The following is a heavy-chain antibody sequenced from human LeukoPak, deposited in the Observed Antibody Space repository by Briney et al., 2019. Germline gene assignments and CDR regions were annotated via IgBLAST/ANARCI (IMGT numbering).Heavy chain of an antibody. V-gene: IGHV3-21*01. CDR1: GFTFSSYS. CDR2: ISSSSSYI. D-gene: IGHD6-19*01. CDR3: AREGAVAGYYFDY. Sequence: GGSLRLSCAASGFTFSSYSMNWVRQAPGKGLEWVSSISSSSSYIYYADSVKGRFTISRDNAKNSLYLQMNSLRAEDTAVYYCAREGAVAGYYFDYWGQGTLVTVSS. J-gene: IGHJ4*02.